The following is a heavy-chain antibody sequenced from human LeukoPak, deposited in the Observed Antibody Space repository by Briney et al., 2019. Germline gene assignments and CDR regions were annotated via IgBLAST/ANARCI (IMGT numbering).Heavy chain of an antibody. J-gene: IGHJ4*02. CDR1: GFTFSSYS. D-gene: IGHD2-2*01. Sequence: GGSLRLSCAASGFTFSSYSMNWVRQAPGKGLEWVSSISSSSSYIYYADSVKGRFTISRDNAKNSLYLQMNSLRVEDTAVYYCARGGEYCSSSSCYYYWGQGTLVTVSS. CDR3: ARGGEYCSSSSCYYY. V-gene: IGHV3-21*04. CDR2: ISSSSSYI.